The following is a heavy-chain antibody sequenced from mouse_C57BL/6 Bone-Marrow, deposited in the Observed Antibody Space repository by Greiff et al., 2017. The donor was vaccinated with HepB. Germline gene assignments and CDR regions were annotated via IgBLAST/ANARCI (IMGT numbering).Heavy chain of an antibody. J-gene: IGHJ3*01. CDR2: ISYDGSN. V-gene: IGHV3-6*01. Sequence: ESGPGLVKPSQSLSLTCSVTGYSITSGYYWNWIRQFPGNKLEWMGYISYDGSNNYNPSLKNRISITRDTSKNQFFLKLNSVTTEDTATYYCARDRGLLAWFAYWGQGTLVTVSA. D-gene: IGHD2-3*01. CDR1: GYSITSGYY. CDR3: ARDRGLLAWFAY.